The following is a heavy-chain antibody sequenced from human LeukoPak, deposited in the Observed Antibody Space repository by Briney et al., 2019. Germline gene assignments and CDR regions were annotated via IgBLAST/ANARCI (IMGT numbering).Heavy chain of an antibody. CDR2: IYHSGST. D-gene: IGHD2-2*01. J-gene: IGHJ6*03. CDR3: ARHAPYQLLSQYYYYYMDV. Sequence: SGTLSLTCAVSGGSISSSNWWSWVRQPPGKGLEWIGEIYHSGSTNYNPSLKSRVTISVDTSKNQFSLKLSSVTAADTAVYYCARHAPYQLLSQYYYYYMDVWGKGTTVTVSS. V-gene: IGHV4-4*02. CDR1: GGSISSSNW.